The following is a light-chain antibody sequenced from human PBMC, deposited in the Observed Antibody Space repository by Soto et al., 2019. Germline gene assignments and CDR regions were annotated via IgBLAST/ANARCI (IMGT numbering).Light chain of an antibody. CDR1: QSLVYSDGKTY. CDR2: DVS. Sequence: DVVMTQSPLSLPVTLGQPASISCRSSQSLVYSDGKTYLSWFQQRPGQSPRRLIYDVSNRDSGVPDRFSGSGSGTDFTLKISRVEAEDVGVYYCMQGTQWPPTFGPGTRVEIK. CDR3: MQGTQWPPT. J-gene: IGKJ1*01. V-gene: IGKV2-30*01.